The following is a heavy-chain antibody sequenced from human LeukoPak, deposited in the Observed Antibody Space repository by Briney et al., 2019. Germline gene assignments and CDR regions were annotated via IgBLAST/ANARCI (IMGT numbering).Heavy chain of an antibody. CDR3: ARGQYYGSETYWHTKWFDP. J-gene: IGHJ5*02. CDR1: GGTFSNYV. V-gene: IGHV1-69*05. D-gene: IGHD3-10*01. CDR2: IIPMFGSA. Sequence: SVRVSCKASGGTFSNYVISWVRQAPGQGLEWMGGIIPMFGSATYSEKFQGRVTITTDESTSTGYMEMSRLTSEDTAVYYCARGQYYGSETYWHTKWFDPWGQGTPVTASS.